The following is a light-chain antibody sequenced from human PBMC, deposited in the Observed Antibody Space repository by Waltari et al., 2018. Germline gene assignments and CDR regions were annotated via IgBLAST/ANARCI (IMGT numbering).Light chain of an antibody. Sequence: IQMTQSPSSLSASVGDRVTITCQTSQDISNYLNWYQQKPGKAPKLLIYDASNLETGVPSRFSGSGSETDFAYTISSLQPKDNATYYCQQYDNLPPYTFGQGTKLE. CDR1: QDISNY. J-gene: IGKJ2*01. CDR2: DAS. V-gene: IGKV1-33*01. CDR3: QQYDNLPPYT.